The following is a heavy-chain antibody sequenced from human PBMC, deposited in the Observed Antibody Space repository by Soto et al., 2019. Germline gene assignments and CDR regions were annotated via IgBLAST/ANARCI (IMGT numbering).Heavy chain of an antibody. Sequence: QVPLQESGPGLVKTSETLSLTCTVSGVSISPYYWTWIRQPAGKGLEWIGHLYSSGRATYNPSLKNLVTMSVFMDHFSLTLTSVTAADTAVYYCARHFDVNTALDYYYFDLWGRGALVTVSS. D-gene: IGHD5-18*01. J-gene: IGHJ2*01. CDR2: LYSSGRA. CDR3: ARHFDVNTALDYYYFDL. V-gene: IGHV4-4*07. CDR1: GVSISPYY.